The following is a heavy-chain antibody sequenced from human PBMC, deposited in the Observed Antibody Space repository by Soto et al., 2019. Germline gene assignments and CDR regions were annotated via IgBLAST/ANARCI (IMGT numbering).Heavy chain of an antibody. CDR1: GDTFTSYA. J-gene: IGHJ4*02. CDR2: INAGNGNT. V-gene: IGHV1-3*05. CDR3: ASSGGYWGIDY. D-gene: IGHD2-8*02. Sequence: QVQLVQSGAEEKKPGASVKVSCKASGDTFTSYALHWVRQAPGQRLEWMGWINAGNGNTKYSQKLQGRVTITRDTSESTAYMELSSLRSEDTAVYYCASSGGYWGIDYWGQGTLVAVAS.